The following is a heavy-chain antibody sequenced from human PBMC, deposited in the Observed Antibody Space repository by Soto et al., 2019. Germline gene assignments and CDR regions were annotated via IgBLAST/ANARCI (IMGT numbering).Heavy chain of an antibody. Sequence: QVQLVQSGAVVKKPGSSVKVSCKASGGTFSSYTISWVRQAPGQGLEWMGRIIPILGIANYAQKFQGRVTITADKSTSTAYMELSSLRSEDTAVYYCARDTFGVVVAKNYYYYYMDVWGKGTTVTVSS. D-gene: IGHD2-15*01. J-gene: IGHJ6*03. CDR1: GGTFSSYT. CDR3: ARDTFGVVVAKNYYYYYMDV. CDR2: IIPILGIA. V-gene: IGHV1-69*08.